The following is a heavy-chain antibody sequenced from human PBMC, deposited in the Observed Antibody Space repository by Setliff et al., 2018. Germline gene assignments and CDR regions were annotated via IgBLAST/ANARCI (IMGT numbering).Heavy chain of an antibody. J-gene: IGHJ3*02. D-gene: IGHD3-22*01. V-gene: IGHV3-21*01. CDR2: ISSSSIYI. CDR1: GFTFSDYS. CDR3: AKDKYSSGPDAFHI. Sequence: PGGSLRLSCESSGFTFSDYSMNWVRQAPGKGLEWISSISSSSIYIAYADSVKGRFTISRDNARNSLYLQMNSLRVEDTAVYYCAKDKYSSGPDAFHIWGQGTMVTVSS.